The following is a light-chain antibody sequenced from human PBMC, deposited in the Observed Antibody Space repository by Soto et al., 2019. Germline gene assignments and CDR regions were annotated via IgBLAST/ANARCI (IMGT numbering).Light chain of an antibody. Sequence: VMTQSPATLSVSPGDTATLAWGSSQSVSSYLAWYQQKAGQAPRPPIYGASSRATGIPDRSSGSGSETDATLTVSSLRSKNSAVFYCQQYNYWPITFRQGTRLEI. CDR1: QSVSSY. CDR2: GAS. CDR3: QQYNYWPIT. V-gene: IGKV3D-15*01. J-gene: IGKJ5*01.